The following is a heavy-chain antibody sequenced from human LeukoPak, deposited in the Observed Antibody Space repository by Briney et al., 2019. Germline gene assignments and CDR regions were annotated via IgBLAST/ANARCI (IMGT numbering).Heavy chain of an antibody. CDR1: GGSFSGYY. Sequence: KTSETLSLTCAVYGGSFSGYYWSWIRQPPGKGLDWIGEINHSGSTNYNPSLKSRVTISVDTSKDQFSLKLSSVTAADTAVYYCARGGEIAIDYWGQGTLVTVSS. CDR2: INHSGST. CDR3: ARGGEIAIDY. D-gene: IGHD3-22*01. V-gene: IGHV4-34*01. J-gene: IGHJ4*02.